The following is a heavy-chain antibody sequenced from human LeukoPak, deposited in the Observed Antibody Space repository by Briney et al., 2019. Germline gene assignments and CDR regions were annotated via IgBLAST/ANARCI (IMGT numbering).Heavy chain of an antibody. D-gene: IGHD1-26*01. CDR2: ITYSGST. J-gene: IGHJ4*02. V-gene: IGHV4-39*01. CDR1: GGSISSSTYY. CDR3: ARQGVGATDC. Sequence: PSETLSLTCTVSGGSISSSTYYWAWIRQSPGKGLEWIGSITYSGSTYYNPSLESRVTISVDTSENQFSLRLISVTAVDTAVYYCARQGVGATDCWGQGTLVTVSS.